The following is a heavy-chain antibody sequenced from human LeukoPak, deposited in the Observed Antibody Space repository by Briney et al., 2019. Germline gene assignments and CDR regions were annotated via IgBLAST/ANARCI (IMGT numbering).Heavy chain of an antibody. J-gene: IGHJ4*02. V-gene: IGHV3-74*01. CDR1: GSYL. Sequence: PGGSLRLSCAASGSYLMHWVRQAPGKGLVWVSHINSDGSWTSYADSVKGRFTISKDNAKNTLYLQMNNLRAEDTAVYYCVSFYETYWGRGTLVTVSS. CDR3: VSFYETY. D-gene: IGHD2/OR15-2a*01. CDR2: INSDGSWT.